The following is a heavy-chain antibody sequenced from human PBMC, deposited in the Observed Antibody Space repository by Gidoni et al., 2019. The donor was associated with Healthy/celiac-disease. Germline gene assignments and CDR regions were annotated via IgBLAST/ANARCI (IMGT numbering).Heavy chain of an antibody. CDR3: AETSRATP. Sequence: QVQLVESGGGVVQPGRSLRLSCAASGFTFSSYGMHWVRQAPGKGLEWVAVISYDGSNKYYADSVKGRFTISRDNSKNTLYLQMNSLRAEDTAVYYCAETSRATPWGQGTLVTVSS. CDR1: GFTFSSYG. D-gene: IGHD2-2*01. CDR2: ISYDGSNK. J-gene: IGHJ5*02. V-gene: IGHV3-30*18.